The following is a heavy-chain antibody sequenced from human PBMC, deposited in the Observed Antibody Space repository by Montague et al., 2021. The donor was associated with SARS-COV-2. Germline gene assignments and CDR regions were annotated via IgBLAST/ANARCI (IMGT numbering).Heavy chain of an antibody. CDR1: GGSFSGYY. CDR3: AREAGGYYHDSSALFDY. J-gene: IGHJ4*02. Sequence: SETLSLTCAVYGGSFSGYYWSWVRLPPGTGREWNWDINLSGSINSNPSLKSRVTLPVDMSKTQFSLKLSSLTAADTAVYYCAREAGGYYHDSSALFDYWGQGSLVTVSS. CDR2: INLSGSI. V-gene: IGHV4-34*01. D-gene: IGHD3-22*01.